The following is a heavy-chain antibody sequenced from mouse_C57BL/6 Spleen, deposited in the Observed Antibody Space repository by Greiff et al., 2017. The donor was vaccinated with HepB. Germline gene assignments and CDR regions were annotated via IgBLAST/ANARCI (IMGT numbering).Heavy chain of an antibody. CDR3: ARNVYGNYEGWYFDV. CDR2: IWTGGGT. Sequence: VMLVESGPGLVAPSQSLSITCTVSGFSLTSYAISWVRQPPGKGLEWLGVIWTGGGTNYNSALKSRLSISKDNSKSQVFLKMNSLQTDDTARYYCARNVYGNYEGWYFDVWGTGTTVTVSS. D-gene: IGHD2-1*01. CDR1: GFSLTSYA. V-gene: IGHV2-9-1*01. J-gene: IGHJ1*03.